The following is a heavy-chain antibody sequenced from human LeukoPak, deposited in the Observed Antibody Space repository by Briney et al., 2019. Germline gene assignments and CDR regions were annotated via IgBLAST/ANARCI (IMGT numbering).Heavy chain of an antibody. CDR1: GGSISSYY. V-gene: IGHV4-59*08. CDR3: ARLVYGDYGTYFDY. J-gene: IGHJ4*02. Sequence: SETLSLTCTVSGGSISSYYWSWIRQPPGKGLEWIGYIYYSGSTNYNPSLKSRVTISVDTSKNQFSLKLSSVTAADTAVYYCARLVYGDYGTYFDYWGQGTLVTVSS. CDR2: IYYSGST. D-gene: IGHD4-17*01.